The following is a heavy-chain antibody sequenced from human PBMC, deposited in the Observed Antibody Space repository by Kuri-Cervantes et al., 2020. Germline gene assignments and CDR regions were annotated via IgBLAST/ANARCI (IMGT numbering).Heavy chain of an antibody. V-gene: IGHV1-46*01. CDR3: ARGGEKVAAAGTSYYYYGMDV. Sequence: ASVKVSCKASGYTFTSYYVHWVRQAPGQGLEWMGIINPSGGSTSYAQKFQGRVTMTRDTSTSTVYMELSSLRSEDTAVYYCARGGEKVAAAGTSYYYYGMDVWGQGTTVTVSS. CDR1: GYTFTSYY. CDR2: INPSGGST. D-gene: IGHD6-13*01. J-gene: IGHJ6*02.